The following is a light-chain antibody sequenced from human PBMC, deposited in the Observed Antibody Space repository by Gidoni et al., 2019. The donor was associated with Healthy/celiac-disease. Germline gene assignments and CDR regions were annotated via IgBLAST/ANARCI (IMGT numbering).Light chain of an antibody. J-gene: IGKJ5*01. CDR1: QSISSY. CDR3: QQSYSTPPIT. CDR2: AAS. V-gene: IGKV1-39*01. Sequence: DIQMTQSPSSLSASVGDRVTITCRASQSISSYLNWYQQKPGKAPKLLIYAASSLQSGVPSRFSGSGSGTDFTLTISSRQPEDFATYDCQQSYSTPPITFGQXTRLEIK.